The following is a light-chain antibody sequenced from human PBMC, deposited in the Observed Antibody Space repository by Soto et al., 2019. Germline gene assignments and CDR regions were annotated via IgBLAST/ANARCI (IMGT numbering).Light chain of an antibody. CDR1: QSISSW. V-gene: IGKV1-5*03. J-gene: IGKJ2*01. CDR3: QQYSSLPYT. Sequence: DIQMTHSPSTLSASVGDRVTITCRASQSISSWLAWYQQKPGKSPKLLIYKASSLESGVPSRFSGSGSGTEFTLTINKLQPDDFATYYCQQYSSLPYTFGQGTKLEI. CDR2: KAS.